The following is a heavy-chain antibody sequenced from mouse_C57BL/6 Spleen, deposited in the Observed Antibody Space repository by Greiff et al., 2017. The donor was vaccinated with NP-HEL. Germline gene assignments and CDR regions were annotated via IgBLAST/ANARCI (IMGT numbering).Heavy chain of an antibody. CDR1: GYTFTDYY. D-gene: IGHD4-1*01. V-gene: IGHV1-26*01. CDR3: ARGLGPAY. J-gene: IGHJ3*01. Sequence: EVQLQQSGPELVKPGASVKISCKASGYTFTDYYMNWVKQSHGKSLEWIGDINPNNGGTSYNQKFKGKATLTVDKSSSTAYMELRSLTSEDSAVYYCARGLGPAYWGQGTLVTVSA. CDR2: INPNNGGT.